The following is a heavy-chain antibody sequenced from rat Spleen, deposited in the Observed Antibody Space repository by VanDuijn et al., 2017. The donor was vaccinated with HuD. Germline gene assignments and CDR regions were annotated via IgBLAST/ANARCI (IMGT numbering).Heavy chain of an antibody. D-gene: IGHD1-12*03. J-gene: IGHJ4*01. Sequence: QVQLKESGPGLVQPSQTLSLTCTVSGFSLTSNGVSWVRQPPGKGLEWIAAISSGGKTYYNSPLKSRLSISRDTSKSQVFLKMNSLQTEDTATYYCARDRGVTMMVPLMDAWGQGTSVTVSS. CDR3: ARDRGVTMMVPLMDA. CDR2: ISSGGKT. V-gene: IGHV2S12*01. CDR1: GFSLTSNG.